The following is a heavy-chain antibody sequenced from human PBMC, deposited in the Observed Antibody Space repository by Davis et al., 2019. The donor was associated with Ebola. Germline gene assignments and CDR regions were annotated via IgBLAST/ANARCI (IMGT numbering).Heavy chain of an antibody. CDR2: IFPGDSDT. J-gene: IGHJ4*02. CDR1: GYSFTTYW. V-gene: IGHV5-51*01. Sequence: KVSCKASGYSFTTYWIVWVRQMPGKGLECMGIIFPGDSDTRYSPSFQGQVTISADKSISTAYLQWSSLKASDTAMYYCARSPTSISNPYFFDFWGQGTLVTVSS. D-gene: IGHD6-6*01. CDR3: ARSPTSISNPYFFDF.